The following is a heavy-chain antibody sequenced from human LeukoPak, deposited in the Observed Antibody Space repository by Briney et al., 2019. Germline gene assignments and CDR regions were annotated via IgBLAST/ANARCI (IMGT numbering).Heavy chain of an antibody. D-gene: IGHD5-18*01. CDR2: ISSSGSTI. CDR1: GFTFNSYE. CDR3: ARGSSGYSYGYDFDY. Sequence: QTGGSLRLSCAASGFTFNSYEMNWVRQAPGKGLEWVSYISSSGSTIYYADSVKGRFTISRDNAKNSLYLQMNSLRAEDTAVYYCARGSSGYSYGYDFDYWGQGTLVTVSS. J-gene: IGHJ4*01. V-gene: IGHV3-48*03.